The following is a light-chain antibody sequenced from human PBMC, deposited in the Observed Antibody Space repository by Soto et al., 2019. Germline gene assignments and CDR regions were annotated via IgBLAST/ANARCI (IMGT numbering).Light chain of an antibody. CDR1: SSDVGTYNL. CDR2: EVN. V-gene: IGLV2-23*02. J-gene: IGLJ1*01. CDR3: YSYAGSSTYV. Sequence: HSVLNKPASVAGSPGQSITISCTGTSSDVGTYNLVSWYQQLPDKAPKLIIHEVNKRPSGVSTRFSGSKSGNTAYLTISGLQADDDADYHCYSYAGSSTYVFGTGTKVTVL.